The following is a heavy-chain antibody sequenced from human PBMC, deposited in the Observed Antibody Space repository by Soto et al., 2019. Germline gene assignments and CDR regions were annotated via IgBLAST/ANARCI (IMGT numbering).Heavy chain of an antibody. D-gene: IGHD3-10*01. CDR3: ARDQQMAYYYGSGPIDYYGKDV. J-gene: IGHJ6*04. CDR2: ISFGGDNK. Sequence: PGGSQNLSCATSGFTVCSSAMHWVRQASGRALEWVAVISFGGDNKYYADSVKGRFTIYRDNLKNTLYLQMNSLRVEDTAVYYCARDQQMAYYYGSGPIDYYGKDVWGKGT. CDR1: GFTVCSSA. V-gene: IGHV3-30-3*01.